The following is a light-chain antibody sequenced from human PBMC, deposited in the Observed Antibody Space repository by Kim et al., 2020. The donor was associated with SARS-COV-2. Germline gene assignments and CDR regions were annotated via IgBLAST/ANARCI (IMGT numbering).Light chain of an antibody. CDR3: CSYAGSYTLRV. CDR1: SSDVGGNNY. CDR2: DVS. Sequence: SVTISSTGTSSDVGGNNYVSWYQQHPGKAPKLMIYDVSKRPSGVPDRFSGSKSGNTASLTISGLQAEDEADYYCCSYAGSYTLRVFGGGTKLTVL. V-gene: IGLV2-11*01. J-gene: IGLJ3*02.